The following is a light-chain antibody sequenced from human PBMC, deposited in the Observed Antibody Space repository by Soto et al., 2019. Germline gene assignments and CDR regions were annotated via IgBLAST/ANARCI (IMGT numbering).Light chain of an antibody. CDR2: GAS. Sequence: EIVLTQSPGTLSLSPGERATLSCRASQSVSNNYLAWYQQKPGQAPRLLIYGASNRATGTPARFSGSGSGTDFTLSISSLEPEDFGFYFCQHRASWPLTFGGGTKVEI. CDR1: QSVSNNY. J-gene: IGKJ4*01. CDR3: QHRASWPLT. V-gene: IGKV3-11*01.